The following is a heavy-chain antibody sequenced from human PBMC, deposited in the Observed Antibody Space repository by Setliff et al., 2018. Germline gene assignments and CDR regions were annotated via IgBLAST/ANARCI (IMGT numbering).Heavy chain of an antibody. CDR3: ARRAFIETITGYCFDL. J-gene: IGHJ4*02. CDR2: ISPHTGNT. CDR1: GYNFPGYY. V-gene: IGHV1-2*02. Sequence: GASVKVSCKASGYNFPGYYLHWVRQAPGKGLEWMGWISPHTGNTQYAQKFQGRVTMTRDTSISTAYMELSSLRSNDTAFYYCARRAFIETITGYCFDLWGQGTQVTV. D-gene: IGHD1-20*01.